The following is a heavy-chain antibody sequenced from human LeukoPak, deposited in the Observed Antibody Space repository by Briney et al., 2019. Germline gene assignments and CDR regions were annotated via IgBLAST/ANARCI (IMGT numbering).Heavy chain of an antibody. J-gene: IGHJ3*02. CDR2: INTNTGNP. Sequence: ASVKVSCKASGYTFTTYAMNWVRQAPGQGLEWMGWINTNTGNPTYAQGFTGRFVFSLDTSVSTAYLQISSLKAEDTAVYYCARELGEGYCTNGVCYPGAFDIWGQGTMVTVSS. CDR1: GYTFTTYA. CDR3: ARELGEGYCTNGVCYPGAFDI. V-gene: IGHV7-4-1*02. D-gene: IGHD2-8*01.